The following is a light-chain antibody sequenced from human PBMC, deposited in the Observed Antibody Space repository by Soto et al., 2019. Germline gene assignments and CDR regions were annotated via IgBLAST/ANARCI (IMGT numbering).Light chain of an antibody. CDR1: QSFRSNY. J-gene: IGKJ4*01. CDR3: QQYDRIPGFT. Sequence: EIVLTQSPVTLSLSPGETATLSCRASQSFRSNYLAWYQQRPGQAPRLLIYAVSSRASGIPDRFSGSVSGTDFTLTISRLEPEDSAVYYCQQYDRIPGFTFGGGTKVEI. CDR2: AVS. V-gene: IGKV3-20*01.